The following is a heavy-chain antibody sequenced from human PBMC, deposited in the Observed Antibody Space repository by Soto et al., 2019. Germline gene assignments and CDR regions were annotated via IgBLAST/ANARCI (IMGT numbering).Heavy chain of an antibody. CDR3: AKERSVVATTPDFDY. J-gene: IGHJ4*02. CDR2: ASYDGSYK. Sequence: QVQLVESGGGVVQPGRSLRLSCAASGVTFSSFGMHWVRQAPGKGLEWVAVASYDGSYKYYADSVKGGFTISRDNSKHTLYLQMNSLRAEDTAVYYCAKERSVVATTPDFDYWGQGTLVTVSS. D-gene: IGHD5-12*01. CDR1: GVTFSSFG. V-gene: IGHV3-30*18.